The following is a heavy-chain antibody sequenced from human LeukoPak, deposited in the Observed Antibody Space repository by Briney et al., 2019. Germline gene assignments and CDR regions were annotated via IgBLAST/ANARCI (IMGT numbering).Heavy chain of an antibody. J-gene: IGHJ4*02. V-gene: IGHV4-31*03. D-gene: IGHD2-2*01. CDR1: GGSISSGGYY. Sequence: KASETLSLTCTVSGGSISSGGYYWSWIRQHPGKGLEWIGYIYYSGSTYYNPSLKSRVTISVDTSKNQFSLKLSSVTAADTAVYYCARDTSPYLFDYWGQGTLVTVSS. CDR2: IYYSGST. CDR3: ARDTSPYLFDY.